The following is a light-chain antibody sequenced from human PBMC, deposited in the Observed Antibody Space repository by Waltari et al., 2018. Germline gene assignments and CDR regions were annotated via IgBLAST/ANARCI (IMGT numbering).Light chain of an antibody. CDR1: QSVSSNY. CDR2: DAS. Sequence: IVLTQSPGTLSLSLGERATLPSGASQSVSSNYLAWYQHKPGQAPIFRIYDASTRATGIPDRFSGSGSGTDFTLTISRLEPEDFAVYYCQQYGSSPRTFGQGTKVEIK. CDR3: QQYGSSPRT. J-gene: IGKJ1*01. V-gene: IGKV3-20*01.